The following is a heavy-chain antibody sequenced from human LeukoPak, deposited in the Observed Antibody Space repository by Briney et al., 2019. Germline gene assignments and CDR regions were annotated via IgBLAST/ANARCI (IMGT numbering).Heavy chain of an antibody. CDR3: AREVAAGATNFDY. D-gene: IGHD6-13*01. J-gene: IGHJ4*02. CDR1: GFTFSSYW. Sequence: GGSLRLSCAASGFTFSSYWMSWVRQAPGKGLEWVANIKQDGSEKYYVDSVKGRFTISRDNAKNSLYLQMNSLRAEDTAVYYCAREVAAGATNFDYWGQGTLVTVSS. CDR2: IKQDGSEK. V-gene: IGHV3-7*01.